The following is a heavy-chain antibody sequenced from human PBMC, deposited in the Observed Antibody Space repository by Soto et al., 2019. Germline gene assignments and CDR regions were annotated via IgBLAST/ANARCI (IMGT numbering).Heavy chain of an antibody. CDR2: IYHSGST. CDR1: GGSISRGGYS. Sequence: SETLSLTCAVSGGSISRGGYSWSWIRQQPEKGQEWIGYIYHSGSTYYNPSLKSRVTISVDRSKNQFSLKLSSLTSADTALKYFARGGHYVSGSDYLYYNYCGMDVWGQGTTVTVSS. D-gene: IGHD3-10*01. V-gene: IGHV4-30-2*01. CDR3: ARGGHYVSGSDYLYYNYCGMDV. J-gene: IGHJ6*02.